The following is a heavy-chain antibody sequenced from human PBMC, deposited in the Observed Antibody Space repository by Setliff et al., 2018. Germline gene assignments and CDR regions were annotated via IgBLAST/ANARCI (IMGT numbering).Heavy chain of an antibody. CDR3: ARSSAPIKRDYMDV. V-gene: IGHV3-7*01. J-gene: IGHJ6*03. CDR1: GFTFSSYW. Sequence: GGSLRLSCAASGFTFSSYWRSWVRQAPGKGLEWVANRKQDGSEKYYADSVKGRFTVSRDNAKNSLYLTMNSLRADDAAVYYCARSSAPIKRDYMDVWGKGTTVTVS. CDR2: RKQDGSEK. D-gene: IGHD2-2*02.